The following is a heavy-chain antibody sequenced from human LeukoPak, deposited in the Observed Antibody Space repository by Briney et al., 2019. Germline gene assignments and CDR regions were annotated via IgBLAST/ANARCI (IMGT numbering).Heavy chain of an antibody. CDR1: GFTFSDCD. V-gene: IGHV3-21*06. D-gene: IGHD6-25*01. J-gene: IGHJ4*02. CDR3: GKAFPPLRVAAAGDY. CDR2: ISYMDDHR. Sequence: PGESLRLSCTASGFTFSDCDMNWFRQAPGKGLQWVSSISYMDDHRYYADSAKGRFTISRDNAKNSLYLQMDNLRADDTAVYYCGKAFPPLRVAAAGDYWGQGTLVTVSS.